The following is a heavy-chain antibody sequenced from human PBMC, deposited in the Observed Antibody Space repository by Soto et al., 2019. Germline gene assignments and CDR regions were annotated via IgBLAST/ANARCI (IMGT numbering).Heavy chain of an antibody. D-gene: IGHD6-6*01. CDR1: GFTFSSYA. CDR2: ISGSGGST. V-gene: IGHV3-23*01. Sequence: GGSLRLSCAASGFTFSSYAMSWVRQAPGKGLEWVSAISGSGGSTYYADSVKGRSTISTNNSKNKLYVQMNSLRAEDTAVYYCANDASPSPFDYWGQGTLVTVSS. J-gene: IGHJ4*02. CDR3: ANDASPSPFDY.